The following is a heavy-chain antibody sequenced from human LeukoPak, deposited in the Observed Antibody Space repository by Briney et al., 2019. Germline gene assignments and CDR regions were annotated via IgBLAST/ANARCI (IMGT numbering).Heavy chain of an antibody. CDR3: ARTSPYPSNSPHPGLVRTSDYYYTDV. V-gene: IGHV4-39*01. D-gene: IGHD6-19*01. Sequence: PSETLSLTCIVSGGSISSSSFYWGWIRQPPGKGLEWVGTLYHDGSTYYNSSIKTRITIFLDMSNNRFSLNLRSVTAADTAVYYCARTSPYPSNSPHPGLVRTSDYYYTDVWGKGTTVTVSS. CDR1: GGSISSSSFY. J-gene: IGHJ6*03. CDR2: LYHDGST.